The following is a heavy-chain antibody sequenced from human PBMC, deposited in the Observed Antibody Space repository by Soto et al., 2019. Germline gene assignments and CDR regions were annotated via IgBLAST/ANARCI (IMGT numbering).Heavy chain of an antibody. CDR3: ARGEQHRPRFLHY. CDR2: TYYRSKWYY. D-gene: IGHD3-3*01. V-gene: IGHV6-1*01. Sequence: SQTLSLTCAITGDSVSSNSAGWSWVRQSPSRGLEWLGRTYYRSKWYYEYAVSVRGRITINPDTSKNQYSLQLNSVTPEDTAVYFCARGEQHRPRFLHYSGPATLLTVST. CDR1: GDSVSSNSAG. J-gene: IGHJ4*01.